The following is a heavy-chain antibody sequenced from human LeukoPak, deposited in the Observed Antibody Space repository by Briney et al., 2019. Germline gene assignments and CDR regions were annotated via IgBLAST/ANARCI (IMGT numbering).Heavy chain of an antibody. D-gene: IGHD6-19*01. Sequence: GGSLKLSCAASGFTFSSYSMNWVRQAPGKGLEWVSSISSSSSYIYYADSVKGRFTISRDNAKNSLYLQMNSLRAEDTAVYYCARRGGAAVAGYEFDYWGQGTLVTVSS. CDR3: ARRGGAAVAGYEFDY. CDR1: GFTFSSYS. V-gene: IGHV3-21*01. J-gene: IGHJ4*02. CDR2: ISSSSSYI.